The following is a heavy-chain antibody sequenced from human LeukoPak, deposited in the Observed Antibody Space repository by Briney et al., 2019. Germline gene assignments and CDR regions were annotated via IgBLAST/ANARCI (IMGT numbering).Heavy chain of an antibody. Sequence: SETLSLTCAVYGGSFSNYYWSWIRQPPGMGLEWIGEISHSGGTNYNPSLKSRVTISIDTSKNQFSLKLTSVTAADTAVYYCARRIVGATLDAFDIWGQGTMVTVSS. J-gene: IGHJ3*02. CDR1: GGSFSNYY. V-gene: IGHV4-34*01. D-gene: IGHD1-26*01. CDR2: ISHSGGT. CDR3: ARRIVGATLDAFDI.